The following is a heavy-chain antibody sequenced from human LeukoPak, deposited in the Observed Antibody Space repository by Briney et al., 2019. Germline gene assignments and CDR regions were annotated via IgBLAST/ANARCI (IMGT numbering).Heavy chain of an antibody. CDR3: ARFGPSPYYYDTSGYYHGGNFDY. CDR2: IDTNTGNP. Sequence: ASVKVSCKASGYTFTSYAMNWVRQAPGQGLEWMGWIDTNTGNPTYAQGFTGRVVFSLDTSVTTAYLQISGLKAEDTAVYYCARFGPSPYYYDTSGYYHGGNFDYWGQGTLVTVSS. V-gene: IGHV7-4-1*02. D-gene: IGHD3-22*01. J-gene: IGHJ4*02. CDR1: GYTFTSYA.